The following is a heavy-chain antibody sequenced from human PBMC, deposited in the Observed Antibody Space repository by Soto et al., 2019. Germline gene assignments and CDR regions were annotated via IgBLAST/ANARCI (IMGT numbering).Heavy chain of an antibody. CDR2: IYYSGST. CDR1: GGPISSYY. J-gene: IGHJ4*02. V-gene: IGHV4-59*01. CDR3: AGGDLLDY. D-gene: IGHD2-21*01. Sequence: SETLSLTCTVSGGPISSYYWSWIRQPPGKGLEWIGYIYYSGSTNYNPSLKSRVTISVDTSKNQFSLKLSSVTAANPAVYYGAGGDLLDYWGKGTRVTVSS.